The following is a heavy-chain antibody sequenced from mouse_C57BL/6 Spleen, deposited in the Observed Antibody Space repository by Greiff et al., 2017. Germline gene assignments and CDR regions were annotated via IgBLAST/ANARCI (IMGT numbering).Heavy chain of an antibody. D-gene: IGHD1-1*01. J-gene: IGHJ1*03. V-gene: IGHV1-82*01. CDR3: AKGGYYGSSYEYFDV. CDR2: IYPGDGDT. CDR1: GYAFSSSW. Sequence: QVQLQQSGPELVKPGASLKISCKASGYAFSSSWMNWVKQRPGKGLEWIGRIYPGDGDTNYNGKFKGKATLTADKSSSTASMQLSSLTSEDSAVYFGAKGGYYGSSYEYFDVWGTGTTVTVSS.